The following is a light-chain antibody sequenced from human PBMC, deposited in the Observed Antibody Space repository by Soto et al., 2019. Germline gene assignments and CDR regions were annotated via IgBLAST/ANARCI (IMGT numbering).Light chain of an antibody. CDR1: QSVINW. CDR3: KQYTPYPYT. V-gene: IGKV1-5*01. Sequence: DIQMTQSPSTLSASVGDRVTITCRASQSVINWLAWSQQKPGQAPNLLIYDASRLQSGIPSRFSGSGSGTEFTLNISSLQPDDFATYYCKQYTPYPYTFGQGTKLEIK. CDR2: DAS. J-gene: IGKJ2*01.